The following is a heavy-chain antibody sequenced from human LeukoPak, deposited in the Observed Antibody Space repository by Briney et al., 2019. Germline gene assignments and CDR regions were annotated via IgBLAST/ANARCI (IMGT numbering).Heavy chain of an antibody. D-gene: IGHD6-19*01. V-gene: IGHV5-51*01. J-gene: IGHJ4*02. CDR2: IYPGDSDT. CDR3: ARHEDGGSGWHTSFDY. CDR1: GYSFTSYW. Sequence: GESLKISCKGSGYSFTSYWIGWVRQMPGKGQEWMGIIYPGDSDTRYSPSFQGQVTISADKSISTAYLQWSSLKASDTAMYYCARHEDGGSGWHTSFDYWGQGTLVTVSS.